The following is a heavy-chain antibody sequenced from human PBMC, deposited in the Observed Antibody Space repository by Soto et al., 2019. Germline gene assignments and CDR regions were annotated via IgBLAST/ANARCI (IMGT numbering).Heavy chain of an antibody. J-gene: IGHJ4*02. CDR3: ARDRGSYVLDY. D-gene: IGHD1-26*01. CDR2: IYHSGST. V-gene: IGHV4-30-2*01. Sequence: SETLSLTCAVSGGSISSGGYSWSWIRQPPGKGLEWIGYIYHSGSTYYNPSLKSRVTISVDRSKNQFSLKLSSVTAADTAVYYCARDRGSYVLDYWGQGTLVTVSS. CDR1: GGSISSGGYS.